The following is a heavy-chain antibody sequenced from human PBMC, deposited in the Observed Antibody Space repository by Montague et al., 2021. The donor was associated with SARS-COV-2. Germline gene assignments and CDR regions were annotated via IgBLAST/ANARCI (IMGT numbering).Heavy chain of an antibody. V-gene: IGHV4-39*01. D-gene: IGHD1-1*01. J-gene: IGHJ4*02. Sequence: SETLSLTCTVSGGSISSSNYYWGWVRQPPGKGLEWIGSISYRGDPYCNPSLKSRLTISVDTSQNQFSLKLSSVTAADTAVYYCAKPLATGNYYYWGQGTLVTVSS. CDR3: AKPLATGNYYY. CDR2: ISYRGDP. CDR1: GGSISSSNYY.